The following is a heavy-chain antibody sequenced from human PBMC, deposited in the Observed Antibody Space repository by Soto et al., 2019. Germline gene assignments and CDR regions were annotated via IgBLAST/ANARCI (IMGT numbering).Heavy chain of an antibody. Sequence: PGGSLRLSCAASGFTFSSNAMSWVRQAPGKGLEWVSGISSSGGSTYYADSVKGRFTISRDNSKNMLYLQMNNLRAEDTAVYYCAKAQGGSYFEYWGQGTWSPSPQ. CDR2: ISSSGGST. V-gene: IGHV3-23*01. D-gene: IGHD2-15*01. CDR3: AKAQGGSYFEY. CDR1: GFTFSSNA. J-gene: IGHJ4*02.